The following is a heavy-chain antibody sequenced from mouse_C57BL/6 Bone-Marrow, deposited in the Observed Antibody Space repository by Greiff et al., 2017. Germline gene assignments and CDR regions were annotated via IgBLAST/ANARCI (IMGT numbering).Heavy chain of an antibody. Sequence: VQLQQSGAELVRPGTSVKMSCKASGYTFTNYWIGWAKQRPGHGLEWIGDIYPGGGYTNYHEKFKGKATLTADKSSSTAYMQFSSLTSEDSAIYYCARFYYDYERGYWYFDVWGTGTTVTVSS. CDR3: ARFYYDYERGYWYFDV. D-gene: IGHD2-4*01. CDR2: IYPGGGYT. J-gene: IGHJ1*03. CDR1: GYTFTNYW. V-gene: IGHV1-63*01.